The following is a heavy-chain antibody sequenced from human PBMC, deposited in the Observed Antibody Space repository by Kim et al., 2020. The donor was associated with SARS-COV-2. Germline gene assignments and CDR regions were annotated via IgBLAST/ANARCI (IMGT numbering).Heavy chain of an antibody. D-gene: IGHD3-3*01. J-gene: IGHJ4*02. V-gene: IGHV1-24*01. Sequence: ASVKVSCKVSGYTLTELSMHWVRQAPGKGLEWMGGFDPEDGETIYAQKFQGRVTMTEDTSTDTAYMELSSLRSEDTAVYYCAAGALRPGDFWSGYFGYWGQGTLVTVSS. CDR3: AAGALRPGDFWSGYFGY. CDR2: FDPEDGET. CDR1: GYTLTELS.